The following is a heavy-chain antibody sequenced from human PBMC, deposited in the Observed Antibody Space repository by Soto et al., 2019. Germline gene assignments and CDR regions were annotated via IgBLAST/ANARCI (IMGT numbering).Heavy chain of an antibody. V-gene: IGHV3-23*01. Sequence: PVGSLRLSCEASGFIFSSYAMNWVRQAPGKGLQWVASITDSSDNTSYIASVKGRFTISRDNSKNTLYLQMNSLRAEDTAVYFCAKEQTTGANYALDYWSQGTLVTVSS. CDR2: ITDSSDNT. J-gene: IGHJ4*02. CDR3: AKEQTTGANYALDY. CDR1: GFIFSSYA. D-gene: IGHD2-8*02.